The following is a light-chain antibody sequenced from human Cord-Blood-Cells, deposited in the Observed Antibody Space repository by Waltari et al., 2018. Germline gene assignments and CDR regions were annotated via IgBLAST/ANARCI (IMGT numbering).Light chain of an antibody. J-gene: IGKJ2*01. Sequence: IQMPQSPSSLSASFGDSVTITCRASQSISSYLNWYQQKPGKAPKLLIYAASSLQSGVPSRFSGSGSGTDFTLTISSLQPEDFATYYCQQSYSTPYTFGQGTKLEIK. CDR2: AAS. CDR3: QQSYSTPYT. CDR1: QSISSY. V-gene: IGKV1-39*01.